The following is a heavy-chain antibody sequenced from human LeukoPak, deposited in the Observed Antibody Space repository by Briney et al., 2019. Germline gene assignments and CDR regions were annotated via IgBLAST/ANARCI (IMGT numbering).Heavy chain of an antibody. CDR1: GGSFSGYY. CDR2: INHSGST. J-gene: IGHJ4*02. Sequence: SETLSLTCADYGGSFSGYYWSWIRQPPGKGLEWIGEINHSGSTNYNPSLKSRVTISVDTSKNQFSLKLSSVTAADTAVYYCARAPDTAMVIGIDYWGQGTLVTVSS. V-gene: IGHV4-34*01. D-gene: IGHD5-18*01. CDR3: ARAPDTAMVIGIDY.